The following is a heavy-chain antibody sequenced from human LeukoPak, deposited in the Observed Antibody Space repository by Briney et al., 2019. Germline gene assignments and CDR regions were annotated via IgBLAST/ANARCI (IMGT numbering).Heavy chain of an antibody. CDR3: AKELPAAGLGAMDV. CDR1: AFSFSSYA. CDR2: ISGSGGST. J-gene: IGHJ6*04. D-gene: IGHD6-13*01. V-gene: IGHV3-23*01. Sequence: GGSLRLSCAASAFSFSSYAASWVRQAPGKGLEWVSGISGSGGSTYYVDSVKGRFTISRDSSKNTLYLQMNSLRAEDTAVYYCAKELPAAGLGAMDVWGKGTTVTVSS.